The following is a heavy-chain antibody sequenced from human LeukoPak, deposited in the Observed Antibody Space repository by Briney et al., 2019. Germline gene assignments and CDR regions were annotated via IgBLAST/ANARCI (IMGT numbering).Heavy chain of an antibody. CDR1: GGSISSSSYY. V-gene: IGHV4-39*07. CDR3: ARGAIAAAGLENYYYYYYMDV. Sequence: PSETLSLTCTVSGGSISSSSYYWGWIRQPPGKGLEWIGSIYYSGSTYYNPSLKSRVTISVDTSKNQFSLKLSSVTAADTAVYYCARGAIAAAGLENYYYYYYMDVWGKGTTVTVSS. D-gene: IGHD6-13*01. CDR2: IYYSGST. J-gene: IGHJ6*03.